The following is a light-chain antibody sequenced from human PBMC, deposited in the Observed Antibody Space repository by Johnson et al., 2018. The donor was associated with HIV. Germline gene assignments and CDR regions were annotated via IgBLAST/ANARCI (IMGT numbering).Light chain of an antibody. V-gene: IGLV1-51*02. CDR3: GTWDSSLSANV. CDR1: SSNIGRNY. Sequence: QSVLTQPPSVSAAPGQKVTISCSGSSSNIGRNYVSWYQQLPGTAPKLLVYENIMRPSGIPDRFSGSKSGTSATLGIAGLQTGDEADYYCGTWDSSLSANVFGTGTKVTVL. J-gene: IGLJ1*01. CDR2: ENI.